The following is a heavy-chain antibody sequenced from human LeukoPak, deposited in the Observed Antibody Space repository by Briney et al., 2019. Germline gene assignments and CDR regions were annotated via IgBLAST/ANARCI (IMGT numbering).Heavy chain of an antibody. V-gene: IGHV1-2*02. CDR1: GYTFTGHY. CDR3: ARYGSGHDY. J-gene: IGHJ4*02. D-gene: IGHD6-19*01. Sequence: GASVKVSCKASGYTFTGHYMHWVRQAPGQGLEWMGWINPNGGGTNYAQNSQGRVTMTRDTSISTAYMELSRLRSDDTAVYYCARYGSGHDYWGQGTLVTVSS. CDR2: INPNGGGT.